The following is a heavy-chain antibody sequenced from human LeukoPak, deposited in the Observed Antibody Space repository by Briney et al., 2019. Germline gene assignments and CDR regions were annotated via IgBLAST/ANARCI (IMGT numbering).Heavy chain of an antibody. J-gene: IGHJ6*03. CDR3: AGSSGWYHSYYYYYMDV. V-gene: IGHV4-59*01. D-gene: IGHD6-19*01. CDR1: GGSISSYY. CDR2: IYYSGST. Sequence: SETLSLTCTVSGGSISSYYWSWIRQPPGKGLEWIGYIYYSGSTNYNPSLKSRVTISVDTSKNQFSLKLSSVTAADTAVYYCAGSSGWYHSYYYYYMDVWGKGTTVTVSS.